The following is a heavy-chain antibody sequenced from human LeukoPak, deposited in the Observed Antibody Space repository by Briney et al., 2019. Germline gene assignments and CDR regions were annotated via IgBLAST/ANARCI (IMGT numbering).Heavy chain of an antibody. J-gene: IGHJ4*02. D-gene: IGHD6-19*01. CDR3: ARRSGGVAVAGFFDY. Sequence: PSETLSLTCTVSGGSISSSSHFWGWVRQPPGTGLEWIGSIYYSGSTYYNPSLKSRVTISVDTSKNQFSLKLSSVTAADTAVYYCARRSGGVAVAGFFDYWGQGTLVTVSS. V-gene: IGHV4-39*01. CDR2: IYYSGST. CDR1: GGSISSSSHF.